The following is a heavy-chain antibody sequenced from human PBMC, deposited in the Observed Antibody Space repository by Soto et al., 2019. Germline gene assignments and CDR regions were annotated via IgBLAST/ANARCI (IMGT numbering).Heavy chain of an antibody. CDR1: CYALPSYG. Sequence: APAEVSWKDSCYALPSYGISWVRQAAGQGLKWMGWISAYNGNTNYAQKLQGRVTMTTDTSTSTAYMELRSLRSDDTAVYYCARVKSYCSSTSCYGHITGTTNWFDPWGQGTLVTVSS. D-gene: IGHD2-2*01. CDR2: ISAYNGNT. V-gene: IGHV1-18*04. J-gene: IGHJ5*02. CDR3: ARVKSYCSSTSCYGHITGTTNWFDP.